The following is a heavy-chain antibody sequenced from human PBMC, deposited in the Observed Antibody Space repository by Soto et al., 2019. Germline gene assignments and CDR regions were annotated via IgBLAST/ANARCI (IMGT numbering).Heavy chain of an antibody. CDR2: ISDRGDTT. Sequence: PGGSLRLSCSASGFTISSNAMYWVRQAPGKGLEWVSDISDRGDTTHYADSVKGRFTISRDTSKNTLYLQLNTLRADDTAVYYCAKDKPGTTSFDYWGQGTLVTVSS. CDR3: AKDKPGTTSFDY. D-gene: IGHD1-1*01. V-gene: IGHV3-23*01. CDR1: GFTISSNA. J-gene: IGHJ4*02.